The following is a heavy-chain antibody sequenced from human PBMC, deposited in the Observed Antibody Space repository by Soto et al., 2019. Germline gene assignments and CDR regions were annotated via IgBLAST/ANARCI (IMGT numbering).Heavy chain of an antibody. D-gene: IGHD4-4*01. CDR3: ALAGYDSNYYAVTPLSAGHV. CDR2: ISSSGSII. Sequence: QVQLVVSGGGLVKPGGSLRISCAASGFTFSDYYISWIRQAPGKGLEWVSYISSSGSIIYYADSVKGRFTISRDNAKNSLYLRMNSLRAEDTAVYYCALAGYDSNYYAVTPLSAGHVWGQGTLVTVSS. V-gene: IGHV3-11*01. CDR1: GFTFSDYY. J-gene: IGHJ4*02.